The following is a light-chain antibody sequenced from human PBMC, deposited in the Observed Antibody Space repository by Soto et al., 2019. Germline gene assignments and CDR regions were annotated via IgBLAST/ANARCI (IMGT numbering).Light chain of an antibody. CDR2: DAS. Sequence: EIVLTQSPATLSLSPGERATLSCRASQSVSSYLAWYQQKPGQAPRLLIYDASNRATGIPGRFSGSGSGTDFTLTISSLEPEDFAVYYCQQGTNWPPWTFGQRTKVDIK. CDR3: QQGTNWPPWT. J-gene: IGKJ1*01. CDR1: QSVSSY. V-gene: IGKV3-11*01.